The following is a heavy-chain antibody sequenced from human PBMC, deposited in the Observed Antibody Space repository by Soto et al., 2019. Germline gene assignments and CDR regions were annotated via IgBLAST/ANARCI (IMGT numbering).Heavy chain of an antibody. D-gene: IGHD6-13*01. Sequence: GGSLRLSCAASGFTFSSYGMHWVRQAPGKGLEWVAVIWYDGSNKYYADSVKGRFTISRDNSKNTLYLQMNSLRAEDTAVYYCARDSRGYSSSWHLGDIWGQGTMVTVSS. CDR3: ARDSRGYSSSWHLGDI. CDR1: GFTFSSYG. V-gene: IGHV3-33*01. J-gene: IGHJ3*02. CDR2: IWYDGSNK.